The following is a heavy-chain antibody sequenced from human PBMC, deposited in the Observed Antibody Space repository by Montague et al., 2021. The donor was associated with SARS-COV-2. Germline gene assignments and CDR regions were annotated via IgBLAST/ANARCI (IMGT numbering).Heavy chain of an antibody. D-gene: IGHD2-2*01. CDR2: INHSGST. V-gene: IGHV4-34*01. J-gene: IGHJ6*02. CDR1: GGSFSGYY. Sequence: SETLSLTCAVYGGSFSGYYWSWIRQPPGKGLEWIGKINHSGSTNXXPSLKSRVTISVDTSKNQFSLKLSSVTAADTAVYYCTREGYQVLWSDYYYYGMDVWGQGTTVTVSS. CDR3: TREGYQVLWSDYYYYGMDV.